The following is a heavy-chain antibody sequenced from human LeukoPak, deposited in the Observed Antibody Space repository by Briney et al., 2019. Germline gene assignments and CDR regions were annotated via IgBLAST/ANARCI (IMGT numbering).Heavy chain of an antibody. V-gene: IGHV4-59*01. CDR1: GGSISSYY. J-gene: IGHJ6*03. CDR3: ARVSYGYNYYYYYYMDV. D-gene: IGHD5-18*01. Sequence: PSETLSLTCTVSGGSISSYYWSWIRQPPGKGLEWIGYIYYSGSTNYIPSLKSRVTISVDTSKNQFSLKLSSVTAADTAVYYCARVSYGYNYYYYYYMDVWGKGPTVTVSS. CDR2: IYYSGST.